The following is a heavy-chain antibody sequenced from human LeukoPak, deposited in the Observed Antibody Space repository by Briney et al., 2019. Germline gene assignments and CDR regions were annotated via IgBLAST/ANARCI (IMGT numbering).Heavy chain of an antibody. CDR2: IKEDGSEK. J-gene: IGHJ5*02. Sequence: GGALRLSCAASGFTFSNHWMSWVRQAPGKGLEWVANIKEDGSEKYYVDSVKGRFTISRDNAKNSLYLQMNSLRAEDTAVYYCARSWDRITFIGFDPWGQGTLVTVSS. V-gene: IGHV3-7*01. CDR3: ARSWDRITFIGFDP. D-gene: IGHD2/OR15-2a*01. CDR1: GFTFSNHW.